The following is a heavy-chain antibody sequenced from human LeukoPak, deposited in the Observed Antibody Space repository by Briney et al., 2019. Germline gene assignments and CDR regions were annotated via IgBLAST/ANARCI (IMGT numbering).Heavy chain of an antibody. CDR3: ARGFGIVVVPAAPRNWFDP. J-gene: IGHJ5*02. V-gene: IGHV4-34*01. Sequence: PSETLSLTCTVSGGSISSYYWSWIRQPPGKGLEWIGEINHSGSTNYNPSLKSRVTISVDTSKNQFSLKLSSVTAADTAVYYCARGFGIVVVPAAPRNWFDPWGQGTLVTVSS. CDR2: INHSGST. D-gene: IGHD2-2*01. CDR1: GGSISSYY.